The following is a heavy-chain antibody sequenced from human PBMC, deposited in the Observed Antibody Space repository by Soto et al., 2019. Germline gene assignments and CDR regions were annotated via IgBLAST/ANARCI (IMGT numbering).Heavy chain of an antibody. V-gene: IGHV4-59*01. CDR3: AREFGDGYNYPYYYFGMDV. J-gene: IGHJ6*02. D-gene: IGHD2-21*01. CDR2: IYYSGST. CDR1: CVSIGNYC. Sequence: PSETLRVTCTVACVSIGNYCCSWIRQPPGKGLEWIGYIYYSGSTNYNPSLKSRVTISVDTSKNQFSLKLSSVTAADTAVYYCAREFGDGYNYPYYYFGMDVWGQGTTVTVSS.